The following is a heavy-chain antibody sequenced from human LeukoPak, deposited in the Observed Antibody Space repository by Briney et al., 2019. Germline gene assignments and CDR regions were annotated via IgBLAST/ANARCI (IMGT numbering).Heavy chain of an antibody. V-gene: IGHV4-34*01. Sequence: PSETLSLTCAVYGGSFSGYYWSWIRQPPGKGLEWIGEINHSGSTNYNPSLKSRVTISVDTSKNQFSLKLSSVTAADTAVYYCASSIAAAGFAEYFQHWGQGTLVTVSS. CDR1: GGSFSGYY. D-gene: IGHD6-13*01. J-gene: IGHJ1*01. CDR2: INHSGST. CDR3: ASSIAAAGFAEYFQH.